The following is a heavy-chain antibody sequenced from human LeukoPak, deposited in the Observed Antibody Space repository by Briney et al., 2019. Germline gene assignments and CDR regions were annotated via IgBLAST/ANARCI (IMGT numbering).Heavy chain of an antibody. CDR1: GYSFTSYW. CDR2: IYPGDSDT. V-gene: IGHV5-51*01. D-gene: IGHD2-15*01. CDR3: ASPGSGSTQDAFDI. J-gene: IGHJ3*02. Sequence: GESLKISCKGCGYSFTSYWIGWVRQIPGKGLEWMGIIYPGDSDTRYRPSFQGQVTISADKSINTAYLQWSSLKASDTAMYYCASPGSGSTQDAFDIWGQGTMVTVSS.